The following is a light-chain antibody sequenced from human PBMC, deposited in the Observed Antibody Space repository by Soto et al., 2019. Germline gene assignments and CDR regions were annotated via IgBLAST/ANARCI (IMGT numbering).Light chain of an antibody. Sequence: QSVLTQPASVSGSPGQSITISCTGTSSDVGSYKSVSWYQEHPGTAPRLIIYQVTNRLSGVSNRFSGSKSGNTASLTISGLQAEDEADYYCTSFSTSSSYVIFGGGTKVTVL. CDR1: SSDVGSYKS. V-gene: IGLV2-14*01. CDR2: QVT. J-gene: IGLJ2*01. CDR3: TSFSTSSSYVI.